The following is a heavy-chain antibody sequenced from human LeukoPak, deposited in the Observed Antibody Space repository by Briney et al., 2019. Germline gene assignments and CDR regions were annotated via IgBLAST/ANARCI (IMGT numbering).Heavy chain of an antibody. Sequence: SVKVSCKASGFTFTSSAMQWVRQARGQRLEWIGWIVVGSGNTNYAQKFQEGVTITRDMSTSTAYMELSSLRSEDTAVYYCALGAYYYDSSGYYPWGQGTLVTVSS. CDR1: GFTFTSSA. D-gene: IGHD3-22*01. V-gene: IGHV1-58*02. J-gene: IGHJ5*02. CDR3: ALGAYYYDSSGYYP. CDR2: IVVGSGNT.